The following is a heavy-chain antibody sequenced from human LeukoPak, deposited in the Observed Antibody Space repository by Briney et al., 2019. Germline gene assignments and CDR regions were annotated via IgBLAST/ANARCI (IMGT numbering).Heavy chain of an antibody. CDR3: ARGFPHYYDILTGYRYYYYMDV. D-gene: IGHD3-9*01. CDR1: GYTFTSYD. Sequence: ASVKVSCKASGYTFTSYDINWVRQATGQGLEWMGWMNPNSGNTGYAQKFQGRVTITRNTSISTAYMELSSLSSEDTAVYYCARGFPHYYDILTGYRYYYYMDVWGKGTTVTVSS. J-gene: IGHJ6*03. CDR2: MNPNSGNT. V-gene: IGHV1-8*03.